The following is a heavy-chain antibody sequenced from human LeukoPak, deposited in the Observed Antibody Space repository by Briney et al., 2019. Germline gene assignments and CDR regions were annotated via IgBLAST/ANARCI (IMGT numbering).Heavy chain of an antibody. D-gene: IGHD3-16*02. J-gene: IGHJ6*03. Sequence: PGGSLRLSCAASGFTFSSYAMSWVRQAPGNGLEWVSAISGSGGSTYYADSVKGRFTISRDNSKNTLYLQMNSLRAEDTTLYYSAKGVQIVYYYYYMDVWGKGTTVTVSS. CDR3: AKGVQIVYYYYYMDV. CDR2: ISGSGGST. V-gene: IGHV3-23*01. CDR1: GFTFSSYA.